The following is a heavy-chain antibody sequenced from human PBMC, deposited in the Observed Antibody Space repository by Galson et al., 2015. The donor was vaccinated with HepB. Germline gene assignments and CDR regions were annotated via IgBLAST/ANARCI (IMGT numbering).Heavy chain of an antibody. CDR2: IGSSSSYI. D-gene: IGHD2-21*01. J-gene: IGHJ4*02. CDR3: ARATSWSPHSRRPYYFDY. Sequence: SLRLSCAASGFTFSSYSMNWVRQAPGKGLEWVSSIGSSSSYIYYADSVKGRFTISRDNAKNSLYLQMNSLRVEDTAVYYCARATSWSPHSRRPYYFDYWGQGALVTVSS. V-gene: IGHV3-21*01. CDR1: GFTFSSYS.